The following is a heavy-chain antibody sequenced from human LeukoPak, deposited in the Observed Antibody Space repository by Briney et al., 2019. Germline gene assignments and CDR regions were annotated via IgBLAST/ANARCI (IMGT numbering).Heavy chain of an antibody. D-gene: IGHD5-24*01. CDR3: ARTPRNGYIEGY. CDR2: IIPIFGTA. CDR1: GGTFSSYA. V-gene: IGHV1-69*05. Sequence: ASVKVSCKASGGTFSSYAISWVRQAPGQGLEWMGGIIPIFGTANYAQKFQGRVTMTRDTSINTAYMELSSLRSEDTAVYYCARTPRNGYIEGYWGQGTLVTVSS. J-gene: IGHJ4*02.